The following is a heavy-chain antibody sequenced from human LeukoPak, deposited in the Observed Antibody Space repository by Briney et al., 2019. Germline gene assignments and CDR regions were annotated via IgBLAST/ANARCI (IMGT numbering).Heavy chain of an antibody. D-gene: IGHD3-22*01. CDR1: GFIVSSNY. Sequence: GGSLRLSCAASGFIVSSNYMSWVRQAPGKGLEWVSIIYGDGSTYYADSVKGRFTISRDNSKNTLYLQMNSLRAEDTAVYYCARNYDSSGYYPPWFDYWGQGTLVTVSS. CDR3: ARNYDSSGYYPPWFDY. CDR2: IYGDGST. V-gene: IGHV3-66*01. J-gene: IGHJ4*02.